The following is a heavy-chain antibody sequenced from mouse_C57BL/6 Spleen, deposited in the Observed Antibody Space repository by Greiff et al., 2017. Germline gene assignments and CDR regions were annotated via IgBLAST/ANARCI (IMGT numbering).Heavy chain of an antibody. Sequence: VQLQQSGAALVKPGASVKISCKASGYAFSSYWMNWVKQRPGKGLEWIGQIYPGDGDTNYNGKFKGKATLTADKSSSTAYMQLSSLTSEDSAVYFCARDGISPLGFAYWGQGTLVTVSA. D-gene: IGHD4-1*01. CDR1: GYAFSSYW. CDR2: IYPGDGDT. V-gene: IGHV1-80*01. CDR3: ARDGISPLGFAY. J-gene: IGHJ3*01.